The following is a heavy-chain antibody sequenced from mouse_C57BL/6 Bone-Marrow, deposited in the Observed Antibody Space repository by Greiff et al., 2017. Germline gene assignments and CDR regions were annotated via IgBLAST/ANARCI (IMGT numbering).Heavy chain of an antibody. D-gene: IGHD1-1*01. CDR3: SRQVTTVLATKYFDV. V-gene: IGHV5-9*01. J-gene: IGHJ1*03. Sequence: EVQLVESGGGLVKPGGSLKLSCAASGFTFSSYTMSWVRQTPGQRLQWVAAISGGGGNTYYPDSVKGRFTISRDNDKNILYLQMSSLRSEDTALYYCSRQVTTVLATKYFDVWGTGTTVTVSS. CDR2: ISGGGGNT. CDR1: GFTFSSYT.